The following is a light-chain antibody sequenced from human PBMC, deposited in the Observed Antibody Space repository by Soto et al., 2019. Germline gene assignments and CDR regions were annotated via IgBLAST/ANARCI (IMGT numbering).Light chain of an antibody. CDR3: AAWDDSLNVL. J-gene: IGLJ1*01. Sequence: SVLTQPPSASGTPGQRVTISCSGGSSNIGINTVNWYQQLPGTAPKLLIYSNNQRPSGVPDRFSGSKSGTSASLAISALQSEDEADYYCAAWDDSLNVLFGTGTKVTVL. V-gene: IGLV1-44*01. CDR1: SSNIGINT. CDR2: SNN.